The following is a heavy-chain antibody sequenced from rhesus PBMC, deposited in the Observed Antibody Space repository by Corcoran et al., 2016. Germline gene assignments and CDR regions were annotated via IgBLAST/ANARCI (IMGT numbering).Heavy chain of an antibody. CDR1: GGSISGSY. D-gene: IGHD4-11*01. V-gene: IGHV4-160*01. Sequence: QVQLQESGPGLVKPSETLSLTCAVSGGSISGSYLSWIRQPPGKGLEWIGRIYGSGGRTAYNPSLKIRVTISTDTSKNQFSLKLSSVTAADTAVYYCARHNYAKRYGLDSWGQGVVVTVSS. J-gene: IGHJ6*01. CDR3: ARHNYAKRYGLDS. CDR2: IYGSGGRT.